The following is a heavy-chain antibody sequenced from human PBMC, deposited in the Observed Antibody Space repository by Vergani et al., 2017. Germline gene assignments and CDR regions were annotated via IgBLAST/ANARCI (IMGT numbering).Heavy chain of an antibody. CDR2: ISSSSSYI. D-gene: IGHD3-22*01. CDR3: ARVEVGTLYLGY. J-gene: IGHJ4*02. Sequence: EVQLVESGGGLVKPGGSLRLSCAASGFTFSSYSMNWVRQAPGKGLEWVSSISSSSSYIYYADSVKGRFTISRDNAKNSLYLQMNSLRAEDTAVYYCARVEVGTLYLGYWGQGTLVTVSS. CDR1: GFTFSSYS. V-gene: IGHV3-21*01.